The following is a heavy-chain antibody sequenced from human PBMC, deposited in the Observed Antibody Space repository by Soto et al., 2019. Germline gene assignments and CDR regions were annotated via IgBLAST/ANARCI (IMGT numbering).Heavy chain of an antibody. D-gene: IGHD4-17*01. J-gene: IGHJ5*02. CDR1: GGSISSNIYH. CDR2: IHFSGNS. CDR3: ARETYGDYVGYFDP. Sequence: SETLSLTCSVSGGSISSNIYHWGWIRQSPGKGLEWIASIHFSGNSFYNPSLKSRVIISVDRSKNQFSLKLSSVTAADTAVYYCARETYGDYVGYFDPWGQGTLVTVSS. V-gene: IGHV4-39*07.